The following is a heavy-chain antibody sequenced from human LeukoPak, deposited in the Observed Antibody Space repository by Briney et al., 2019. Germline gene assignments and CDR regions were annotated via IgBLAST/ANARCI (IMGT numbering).Heavy chain of an antibody. CDR3: ARANGNWFDP. D-gene: IGHD2-8*01. V-gene: IGHV3-7*01. Sequence: SGGSLRLSCAASEFTFSSYCMSWGSQAPGNGRESVANIIQDGNEKYYADSVKGRSTISRDNAKNSLYLQMNSLRAEDTAVYYCARANGNWFDPWGQGTLVTVSS. J-gene: IGHJ5*02. CDR1: EFTFSSYC. CDR2: IIQDGNEK.